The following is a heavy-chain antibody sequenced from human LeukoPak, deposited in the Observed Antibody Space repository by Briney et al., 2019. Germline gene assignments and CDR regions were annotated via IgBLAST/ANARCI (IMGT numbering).Heavy chain of an antibody. D-gene: IGHD3-10*01. V-gene: IGHV1-46*01. CDR2: IHPTGGST. CDR3: ARDYGTGSYHFDY. CDR1: GNKFTNYY. Sequence: TSVKVSCKASGNKFTNYYMHWVRQAPGQGLEWMGIIHPTGGSTTYAQKFQGRVTMTRDTSTSTFYMDLSSLRSEDTAVYYCARDYGTGSYHFDYWGQGTLVTVSS. J-gene: IGHJ4*02.